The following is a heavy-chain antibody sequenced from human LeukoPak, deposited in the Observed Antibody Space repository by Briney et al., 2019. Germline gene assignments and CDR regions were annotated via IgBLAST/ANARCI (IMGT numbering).Heavy chain of an antibody. J-gene: IGHJ6*02. CDR2: IIPIFGTA. V-gene: IGHV1-69*13. CDR3: ARDTRPSSSIAARPGYYYGMDV. CDR1: GGTFSSYA. Sequence: ASAKVSCKASGGTFSSYAISWVRQAPGQGLEWMGGIIPIFGTANYAQKFQGRVTITADESTSTAYMELSSLRSEDTAVYYCARDTRPSSSIAARPGYYYGMDVWGQGTTVTVSS. D-gene: IGHD6-6*01.